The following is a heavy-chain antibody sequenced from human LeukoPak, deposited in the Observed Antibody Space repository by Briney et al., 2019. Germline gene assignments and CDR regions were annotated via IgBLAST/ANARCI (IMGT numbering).Heavy chain of an antibody. D-gene: IGHD4-17*01. J-gene: IGHJ4*02. V-gene: IGHV3-21*01. CDR3: ARDKDGDYLLDY. CDR1: GFTFSSYS. Sequence: PRGSLRLSCAASGFTFSSYSMNWVRQAPGKGLEWVSSISSSSSYIYYADSVKGRFTISRDNAKNSLYLQMNSLRAEDTAVYYCARDKDGDYLLDYWGQGTLVTVSS. CDR2: ISSSSSYI.